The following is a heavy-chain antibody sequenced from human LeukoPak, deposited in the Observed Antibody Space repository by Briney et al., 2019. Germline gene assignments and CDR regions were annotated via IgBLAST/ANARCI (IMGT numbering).Heavy chain of an antibody. CDR3: ARSSGYQLLYGYYYYMDV. CDR1: GFSFETYA. V-gene: IGHV3-23*01. J-gene: IGHJ6*03. D-gene: IGHD2-2*02. CDR2: ISGNGGST. Sequence: GGSLRLSCTASGFSFETYAMSWVRQAPGKGLEWVSGISGNGGSTYYAASVKGRFTISRDNSKNTLLLQTNSLRVEDTAVYYCARSSGYQLLYGYYYYMDVWGKGTTVTVSS.